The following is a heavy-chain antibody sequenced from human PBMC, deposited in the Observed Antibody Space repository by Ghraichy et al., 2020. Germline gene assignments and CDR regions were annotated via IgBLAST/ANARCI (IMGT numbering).Heavy chain of an antibody. CDR1: GFTFSSYA. CDR3: AKEPYYYDSSGYYGVPTFDI. CDR2: ISGSGGST. D-gene: IGHD3-22*01. J-gene: IGHJ3*02. V-gene: IGHV3-23*01. Sequence: GGSLRLSCAASGFTFSSYAMSWVRQAPGKGLEWVSAISGSGGSTYYADSVKGRFTISRDNSKNTLYLQMNSLRAEDTAVYYCAKEPYYYDSSGYYGVPTFDIWGQGTMVTVSS.